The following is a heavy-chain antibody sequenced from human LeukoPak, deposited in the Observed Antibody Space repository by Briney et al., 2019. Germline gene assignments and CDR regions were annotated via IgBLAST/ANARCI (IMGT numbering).Heavy chain of an antibody. Sequence: GGSLRLSCAASGLTFSNYAMSWVRQAPGKGLEWVSAITGSGGNTYYADSVKGRFTISRDNSKNTVFLQMNSLRAEDTAVCYCAKWGDYDVLTGYYVSDYWGQGALVTVSS. D-gene: IGHD3-9*01. J-gene: IGHJ4*02. CDR1: GLTFSNYA. CDR3: AKWGDYDVLTGYYVSDY. V-gene: IGHV3-23*01. CDR2: ITGSGGNT.